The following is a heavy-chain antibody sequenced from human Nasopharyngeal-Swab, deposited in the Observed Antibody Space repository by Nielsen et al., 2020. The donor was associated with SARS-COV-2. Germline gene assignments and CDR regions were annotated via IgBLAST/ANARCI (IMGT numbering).Heavy chain of an antibody. CDR1: GFTFSSSW. J-gene: IGHJ4*02. CDR2: IKEDGSEE. CDR3: ARDGLWGRDY. D-gene: IGHD7-27*01. V-gene: IGHV3-7*04. Sequence: GESLKISCAASGFTFSSSWMNWVRQAPGKGLEWVANIKEDGSEEYYVDSVKGRFTISRDNAKNSLYLQLNSLRAEDTAIYYCARDGLWGRDYWGQGTLVTVSS.